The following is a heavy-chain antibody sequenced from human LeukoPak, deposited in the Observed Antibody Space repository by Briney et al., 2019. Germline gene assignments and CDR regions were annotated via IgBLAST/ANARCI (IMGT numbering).Heavy chain of an antibody. D-gene: IGHD3-22*01. V-gene: IGHV3-7*01. Sequence: IKQDGSEKYYLDSVKGRFTISRDNAKNSLYLQMNSLRAEDTAVYYCAREGSSGYYTGYFDYWGQGTLVTVSS. CDR3: AREGSSGYYTGYFDY. CDR2: IKQDGSEK. J-gene: IGHJ4*02.